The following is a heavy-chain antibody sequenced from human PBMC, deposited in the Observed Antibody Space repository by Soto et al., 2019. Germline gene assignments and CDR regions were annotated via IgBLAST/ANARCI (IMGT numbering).Heavy chain of an antibody. Sequence: ASVKVSCKASGYTFTSYYMHWVRQAPGQGLEWMGIINPSGGSTSYAQKFQGRVTMTRDTSTSTVYMELSSLRSEDTAVYYCARDGGYCSSTSCFHYYMDVWGKGTTVTVSS. CDR1: GYTFTSYY. CDR2: INPSGGST. J-gene: IGHJ6*03. D-gene: IGHD2-2*01. V-gene: IGHV1-46*03. CDR3: ARDGGYCSSTSCFHYYMDV.